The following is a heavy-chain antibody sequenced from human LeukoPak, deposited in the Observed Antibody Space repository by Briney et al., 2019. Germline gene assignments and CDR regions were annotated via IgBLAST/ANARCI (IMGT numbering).Heavy chain of an antibody. CDR3: AFTKTTYYYYGMDV. J-gene: IGHJ6*02. V-gene: IGHV3-74*01. Sequence: GGSLRLSCAASGLTFSSYWMHWVRQAPGKGLVWVSRINTDDSSTSYADFVKGRFTISRDNAKNTLYLQMNSLRAEDSAVYYCAFTKTTYYYYGMDVWGQGTTVTVSS. CDR1: GLTFSSYW. CDR2: INTDDSST. D-gene: IGHD2-8*01.